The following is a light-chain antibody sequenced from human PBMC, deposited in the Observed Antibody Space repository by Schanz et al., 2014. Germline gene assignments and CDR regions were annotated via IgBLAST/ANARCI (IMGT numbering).Light chain of an antibody. V-gene: IGLV3-1*01. Sequence: SYELTQPPSVSVSPGQTAIITCSGGKVDDRYVSWFQQKAAQPPVLVMYQDDKRPSGIPGRFFGSNSGSKATLTISGTQAVDEADYYCLAWDRSTAFFGGGTKLTVL. CDR2: QDD. CDR1: KVDDRY. CDR3: LAWDRSTAF. J-gene: IGLJ2*01.